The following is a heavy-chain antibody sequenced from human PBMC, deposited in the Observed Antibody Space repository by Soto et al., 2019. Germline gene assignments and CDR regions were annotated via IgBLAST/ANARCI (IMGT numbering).Heavy chain of an antibody. V-gene: IGHV5-51*01. D-gene: IGHD2-15*01. J-gene: IGHJ5*02. CDR2: IFPEDSDT. Sequence: GESLKISCKASGFSFKSYWIAWVRQMPGKGLEWMGVIFPEDSDTRYSPSFQGQVTISADKSVSTAYLQWSSLKASDNAVYYCARRGKGYGRSFWFDPWGQGTQVTVSS. CDR1: GFSFKSYW. CDR3: ARRGKGYGRSFWFDP.